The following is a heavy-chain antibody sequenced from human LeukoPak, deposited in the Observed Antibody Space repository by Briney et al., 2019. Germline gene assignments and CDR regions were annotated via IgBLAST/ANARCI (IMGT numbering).Heavy chain of an antibody. V-gene: IGHV3-23*01. CDR2: ISGSGGST. CDR1: GFTFSSYA. CDR3: AKDPRSGYGDDY. Sequence: AGGSPRLSCAASGFTFSSYAMSWVRQAPGNGLEWVSAISGSGGSTYYADSVKGRFTISRDNSKNTLYLQMNSLRAEDTAVYYCAKDPRSGYGDDYWGQGTLVTVSS. D-gene: IGHD5-12*01. J-gene: IGHJ4*02.